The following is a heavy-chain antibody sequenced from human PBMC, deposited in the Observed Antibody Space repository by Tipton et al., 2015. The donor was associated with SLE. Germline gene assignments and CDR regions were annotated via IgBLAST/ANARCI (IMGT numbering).Heavy chain of an antibody. Sequence: TLSLTCTVSGGSISSSRYYWGWIRQPPGKGLEWIGYVYHSGSTNYNPSLKSRVTISVDTSKNQFSLKLSSVTAADTAVYYCARGVDWDTAMVKGVLMGLDYWGQGTLVTVSS. CDR2: VYHSGST. J-gene: IGHJ4*02. D-gene: IGHD5-18*01. CDR3: ARGVDWDTAMVKGVLMGLDY. V-gene: IGHV4-39*07. CDR1: GGSISSSRYY.